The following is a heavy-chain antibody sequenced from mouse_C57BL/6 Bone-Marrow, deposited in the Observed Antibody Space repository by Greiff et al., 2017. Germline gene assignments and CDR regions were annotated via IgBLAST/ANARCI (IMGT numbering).Heavy chain of an antibody. J-gene: IGHJ4*01. Sequence: DVQLVESGPGLVKPSQSLSLTCSVTGYSITSGYYWNWIRQFPGNKLEWMGYISYDGSNNYNPSLKNRISITRDTSKNQFFLKLNSVTTEDTATYYCARGRRLYYAMDYWGQGTSVTVSS. CDR2: ISYDGSN. V-gene: IGHV3-6*01. CDR3: ARGRRLYYAMDY. CDR1: GYSITSGYY. D-gene: IGHD2-12*01.